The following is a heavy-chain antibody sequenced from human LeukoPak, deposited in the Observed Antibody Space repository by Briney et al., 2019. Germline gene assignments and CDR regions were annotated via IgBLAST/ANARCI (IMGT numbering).Heavy chain of an antibody. J-gene: IGHJ5*02. CDR1: GGSISSYY. Sequence: SETLSLTCTVSGGSISSYYWSWIRQPAGKGLEWIGRIYTSGSTNYNPSLKSRVTMSVDTSKNQFSLKLSSVTAADTAVYYCARDKGSRSTDSRWFDPWGQGTLVTVSS. CDR3: ARDKGSRSTDSRWFDP. CDR2: IYTSGST. D-gene: IGHD2-15*01. V-gene: IGHV4-4*07.